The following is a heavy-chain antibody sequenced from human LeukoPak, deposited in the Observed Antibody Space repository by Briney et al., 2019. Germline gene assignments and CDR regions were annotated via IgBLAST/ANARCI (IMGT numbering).Heavy chain of an antibody. Sequence: GGSLRLSCAASGFTFSSYEMNWVRQAPGKGLEWVSYISSSGSTIYYADSVKGRFTISRDNSKNTLYLQMNSVRAEDTAVYYCARDKDYHFDYWGQGTLVTVSS. CDR3: ARDKDYHFDY. CDR2: ISSSGSTI. CDR1: GFTFSSYE. D-gene: IGHD4-11*01. J-gene: IGHJ4*02. V-gene: IGHV3-48*03.